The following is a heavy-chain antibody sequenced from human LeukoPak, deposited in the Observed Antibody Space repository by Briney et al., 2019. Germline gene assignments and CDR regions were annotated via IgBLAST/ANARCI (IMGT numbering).Heavy chain of an antibody. Sequence: NPSETLSLTCSVSGASISSYYWSWIRQPPGKGLEWIGYIYYSGSTNYNPSLKSRVTMSVDTSKNQFSLKLSSVTAADTAVYFCARSRSGSYYYHGMDVWGQGTTVTVSS. CDR3: ARSRSGSYYYHGMDV. V-gene: IGHV4-59*01. D-gene: IGHD1-26*01. J-gene: IGHJ6*02. CDR1: GASISSYY. CDR2: IYYSGST.